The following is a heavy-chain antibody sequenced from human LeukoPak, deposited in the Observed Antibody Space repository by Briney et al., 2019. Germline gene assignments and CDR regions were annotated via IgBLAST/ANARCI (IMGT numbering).Heavy chain of an antibody. CDR2: INHSGST. CDR1: GGSFSGYY. CDR3: ARAPNSGYGYRSGMYYYYGMDV. J-gene: IGHJ6*04. Sequence: PSETLSLTCAVYGGSFSGYYWSWIRQPPGKGLEWIGEINHSGSTNYNPSLKSRVTISVDTSKNQFSLKLSSVTAADTAVYYCARAPNSGYGYRSGMYYYYGMDVWGKGTTVTVSS. V-gene: IGHV4-34*01. D-gene: IGHD5-18*01.